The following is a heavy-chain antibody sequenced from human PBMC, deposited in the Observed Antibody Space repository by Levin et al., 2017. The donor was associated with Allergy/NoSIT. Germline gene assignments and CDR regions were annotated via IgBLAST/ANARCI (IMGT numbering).Heavy chain of an antibody. J-gene: IGHJ6*03. CDR1: GYSFTSYW. Sequence: GESLKISCKGSGYSFTSYWIGWVRQMPGKGLEWMGIIYPGDSDTRYSPSFQGQVTISADKSISTAYLQWSSLKASDTAMYYCARSPGYSYGNTIKNYYYMDVWGKGTTVTVSS. V-gene: IGHV5-51*01. CDR3: ARSPGYSYGNTIKNYYYMDV. CDR2: IYPGDSDT. D-gene: IGHD5-18*01.